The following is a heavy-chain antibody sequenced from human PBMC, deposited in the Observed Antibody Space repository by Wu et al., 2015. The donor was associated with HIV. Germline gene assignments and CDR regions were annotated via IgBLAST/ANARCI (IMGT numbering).Heavy chain of an antibody. CDR1: GYTFTGYY. V-gene: IGHV1-2*02. J-gene: IGHJ4*02. CDR2: INPNSGGT. D-gene: IGHD3-22*01. Sequence: QVQLVQSGADMKKPGASVKVSCKASGYTFTGYYMHWVRQAPGQGLEWMGWINPNSGGTNYAQRFQGRVTMTRDTSISTAYMELSRLRSDDTAVYYCAREVGDDSSGYYWGSFDYWGQGTLVTVSS. CDR3: AREVGDDSSGYYWGSFDY.